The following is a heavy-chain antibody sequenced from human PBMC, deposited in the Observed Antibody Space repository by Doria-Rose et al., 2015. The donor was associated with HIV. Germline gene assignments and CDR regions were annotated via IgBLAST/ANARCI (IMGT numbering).Heavy chain of an antibody. J-gene: IGHJ6*02. CDR2: IWFDGSNE. CDR3: ARAWGYCSSSTCYYYGMDV. V-gene: IGHV3-33*01. D-gene: IGHD2-2*01. CDR1: GFSFSSYG. Sequence: QVQLVQSGGGVVQPGRSLRPSCAAPGFSFSSYGMHWVRQAPGKGLEWVAIIWFDGSNEHYADSVKGRFTISRDNSKNTLYLQMNSLRAEDTAVYYCARAWGYCSSSTCYYYGMDVWGQGTTVTVS.